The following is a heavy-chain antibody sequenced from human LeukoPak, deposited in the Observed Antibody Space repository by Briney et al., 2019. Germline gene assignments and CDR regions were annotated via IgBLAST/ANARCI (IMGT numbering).Heavy chain of an antibody. V-gene: IGHV5-51*01. CDR2: IFPADSDT. J-gene: IGHJ4*02. CDR1: GYSFASYW. Sequence: GQSLKISCQGSGYSFASYWIGWVRQMPGKGLEWMGIIFPADSDTRYSPSFQGQVTISADKSISTAYLQWSSLKASDTAMFYCAIGSGWFFDYWGQGTLVTVSS. D-gene: IGHD6-19*01. CDR3: AIGSGWFFDY.